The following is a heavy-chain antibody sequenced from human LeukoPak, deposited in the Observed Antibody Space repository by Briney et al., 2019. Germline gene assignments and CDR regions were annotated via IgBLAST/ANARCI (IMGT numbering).Heavy chain of an antibody. CDR2: IDWDDDK. J-gene: IGHJ4*02. CDR3: ARLKLGIGPFDY. D-gene: IGHD7-27*01. V-gene: IGHV2-70*11. Sequence: SGPALVKPTQTLTLTCTFSGFSLSTSGMCVSWIRRPPGKALEWLARIDWDDDKYYSTSLKTRLTISKDTSKNQVVLTMTNMDPVDTATYYCARLKLGIGPFDYWGQGTLVTVSS. CDR1: GFSLSTSGMC.